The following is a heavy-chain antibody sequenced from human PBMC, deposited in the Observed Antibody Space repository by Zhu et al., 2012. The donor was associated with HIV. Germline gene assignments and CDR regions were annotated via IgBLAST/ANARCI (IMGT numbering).Heavy chain of an antibody. V-gene: IGHV4-38-2*01. CDR2: IYHGGTT. D-gene: IGHD5-12*01. J-gene: IGHJ4*02. Sequence: QVQLQESGPGLVKPSETLSLTCDVSNYSIGSGYYWGWIRQPPGKGLAWIGSIYHGGTTYYNPSLKSRVTMSVDTSKNQFSLRLTSVTAADTALYYCARSSGYDHYYFDFLGPGNPGHRLL. CDR1: NYSIGSGYY. CDR3: ARSSGYDHYYFDF.